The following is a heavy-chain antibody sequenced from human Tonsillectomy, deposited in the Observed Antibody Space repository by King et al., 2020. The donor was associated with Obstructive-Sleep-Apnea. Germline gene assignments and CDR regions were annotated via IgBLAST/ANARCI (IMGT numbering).Heavy chain of an antibody. CDR2: IYYSGST. CDR1: GGSISSSSYY. CDR3: AWRYSDVSLWSY. Sequence: QLQESGPGLVKPSETLSLTCTVSGGSISSSSYYWGWIRQPPGKGLEWIGSIYYSGSTYYNPSLKSRVTISVDTSKNQFSLKLSSVTAADTAVYYCAWRYSDVSLWSYWGQGTLVTVSS. V-gene: IGHV4-39*07. D-gene: IGHD3-3*01. J-gene: IGHJ4*02.